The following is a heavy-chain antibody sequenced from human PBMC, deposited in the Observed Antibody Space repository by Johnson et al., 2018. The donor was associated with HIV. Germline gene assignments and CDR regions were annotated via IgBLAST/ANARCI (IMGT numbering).Heavy chain of an antibody. CDR1: GITVSSNY. D-gene: IGHD1-26*01. V-gene: IGHV3-66*01. Sequence: VQLVESGGGLVKPGGSLRLSCAASGITVSSNYMTWVRQAPGKGLEWVSVIYSGGSTYYADSMKVRFTISRDNSKNTLYLQMKRLRVEDTAVYYCARDDLDNSGHLMAFDMWGQGTMVTVSS. CDR2: IYSGGST. CDR3: ARDDLDNSGHLMAFDM. J-gene: IGHJ3*02.